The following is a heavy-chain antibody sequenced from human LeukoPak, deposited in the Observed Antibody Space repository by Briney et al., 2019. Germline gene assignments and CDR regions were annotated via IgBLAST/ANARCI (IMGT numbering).Heavy chain of an antibody. Sequence: SETLSLTCAVYGGSFSGYYWSWIRQPPGKGLEWIGEINHSGSTNYNPSLKSRVTISVDTSKNQFSLKLSSVTAADTAVYYCARAHSGSYFYYYYYMDVWGKGTTVTISS. CDR1: GGSFSGYY. CDR2: INHSGST. CDR3: ARAHSGSYFYYYYYMDV. V-gene: IGHV4-34*01. J-gene: IGHJ6*03. D-gene: IGHD1-26*01.